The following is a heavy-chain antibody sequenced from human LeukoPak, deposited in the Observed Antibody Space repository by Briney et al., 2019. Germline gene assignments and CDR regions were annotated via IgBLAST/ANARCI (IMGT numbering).Heavy chain of an antibody. Sequence: GGALRLSCAASGFSFNMFPMHWVRRAPGKGLECVAVISYGGNNKYYADSVNGRFTISRDNSKNTLFLQMNSLRTEDTAIYHCARGGNWGYFDYWGQGTLVTVSS. J-gene: IGHJ4*02. CDR2: ISYGGNNK. CDR3: ARGGNWGYFDY. D-gene: IGHD7-27*01. V-gene: IGHV3-30*04. CDR1: GFSFNMFP.